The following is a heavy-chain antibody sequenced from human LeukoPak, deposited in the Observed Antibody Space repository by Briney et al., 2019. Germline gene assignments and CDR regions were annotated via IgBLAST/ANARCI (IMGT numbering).Heavy chain of an antibody. CDR1: GDSFSRHT. CDR2: ISCSSSPV. D-gene: IGHD6-13*01. V-gene: IGHV3-48*01. J-gene: IGHJ4*02. Sequence: PGGSLTLSCAGSGDSFSRHTMNWVRRAPGKGLEWIAYISCSSSPVYYADSVKGRFTISRDTARYSLYLHMNSLRAEATAVYYCAREYDSRARFDSWGQGTLVSVSS. CDR3: AREYDSRARFDS.